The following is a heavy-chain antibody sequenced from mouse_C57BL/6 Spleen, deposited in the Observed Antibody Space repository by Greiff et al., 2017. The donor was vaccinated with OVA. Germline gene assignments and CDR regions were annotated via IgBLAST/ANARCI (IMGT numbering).Heavy chain of an antibody. V-gene: IGHV5-9*01. CDR3: ARHGRLSYYFDY. J-gene: IGHJ2*01. Sequence: EVKLQESGGGLVKPGGSLKLSCAASGFTFSSYTMSWVRQTPEKRLEWVATISGGGGNTYYPDRVKGRFTISRDNAKNTLYLQMSSLRSEDTALYYCARHGRLSYYFDYWGQGTTLTVSS. CDR1: GFTFSSYT. CDR2: ISGGGGNT.